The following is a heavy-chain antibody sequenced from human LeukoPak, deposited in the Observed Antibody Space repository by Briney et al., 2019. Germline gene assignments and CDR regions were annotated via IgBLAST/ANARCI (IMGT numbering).Heavy chain of an antibody. D-gene: IGHD2-15*01. CDR2: ISSSSSSI. J-gene: IGHJ4*02. CDR3: AKSPYCSGGSCYSGDFDY. Sequence: GGSLRLSCAASGFTFSSYSMNWVRQAPGKGLDWVSSISSSSSSIYYADSMKGRFTISRDNVKNLLFLQTNSLRAEDTAVYYCAKSPYCSGGSCYSGDFDYWGQGTLVTVSS. V-gene: IGHV3-21*04. CDR1: GFTFSSYS.